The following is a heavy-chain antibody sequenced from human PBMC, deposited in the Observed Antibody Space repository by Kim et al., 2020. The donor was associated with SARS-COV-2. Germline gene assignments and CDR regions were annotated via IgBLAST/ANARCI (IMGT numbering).Heavy chain of an antibody. Sequence: SETLSLTCAVYGGSFSGYYWSWIRQPPGKGLEWIGEINHSGSTNYNPSLKSRVTISVDTSKNQFSLKLSSVTAADTAVYYCARIRGGSYWGQGTLVTVSS. V-gene: IGHV4-34*01. D-gene: IGHD3-10*01. CDR1: GGSFSGYY. CDR2: INHSGST. CDR3: ARIRGGSY. J-gene: IGHJ4*02.